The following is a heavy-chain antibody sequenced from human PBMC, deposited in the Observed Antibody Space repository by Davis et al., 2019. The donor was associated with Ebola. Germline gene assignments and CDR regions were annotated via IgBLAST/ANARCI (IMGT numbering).Heavy chain of an antibody. CDR1: GYSFTNYW. V-gene: IGHV5-51*01. CDR2: IYAGDSDT. Sequence: GESLKISCKGSGYSFTNYWTGWVRQMPGKGLEWMGIIYAGDSDTRYSPSFQGQITISVDRSITTAYLQWHNLRASDTAIYYCALLPYRSSWNDGFDFWGQGTVVTVSS. CDR3: ALLPYRSSWNDGFDF. D-gene: IGHD1-1*01. J-gene: IGHJ4*02.